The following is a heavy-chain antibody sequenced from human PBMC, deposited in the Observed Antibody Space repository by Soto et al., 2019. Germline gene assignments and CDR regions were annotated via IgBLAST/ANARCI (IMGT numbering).Heavy chain of an antibody. Sequence: GSLRLSCAASGFPFSTYWMHWVRQAPGKGPVWVSRINNDGSTTRYADSVKGRFTISRDNAKNTLYLQMNSLRAEDTAVYYCASQGLYYYGLDVWGQGTTVTVSS. V-gene: IGHV3-74*01. CDR3: ASQGLYYYGLDV. CDR1: GFPFSTYW. J-gene: IGHJ6*02. CDR2: INNDGSTT.